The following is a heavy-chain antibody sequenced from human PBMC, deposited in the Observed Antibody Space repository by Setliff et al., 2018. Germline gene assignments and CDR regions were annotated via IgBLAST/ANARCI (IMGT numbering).Heavy chain of an antibody. CDR3: ARSESWFGDYHYYMDV. D-gene: IGHD3-10*01. CDR1: GYTFTSYG. V-gene: IGHV1-18*01. J-gene: IGHJ6*03. CDR2: ISTYNGDT. Sequence: ASVKVSCKASGYTFTSYGISWVRQAPGQGLEWMGWISTYNGDTDYAQKLQDRLTMTTDTSTSTVYMELRSLRSDDTAVYYCARSESWFGDYHYYMDVWGKGTTVTVSS.